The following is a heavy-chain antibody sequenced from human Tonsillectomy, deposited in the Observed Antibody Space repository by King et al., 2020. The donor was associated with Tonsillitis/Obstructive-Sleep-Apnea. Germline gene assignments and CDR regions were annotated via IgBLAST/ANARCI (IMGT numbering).Heavy chain of an antibody. V-gene: IGHV4-59*01. CDR1: GGSISSYY. D-gene: IGHD2-15*01. Sequence: QLQESGPGLVKPSETLSLTCTVSGGSISSYYWSWIRQPPGKGLEWIGYIYYSGSTNYNPSLKSRVTISVDTSKNQFSLKLSSVTAADTAVYYCARAPYCSGGSCYSGFDYWGQGTLVTVSS. CDR3: ARAPYCSGGSCYSGFDY. CDR2: IYYSGST. J-gene: IGHJ4*02.